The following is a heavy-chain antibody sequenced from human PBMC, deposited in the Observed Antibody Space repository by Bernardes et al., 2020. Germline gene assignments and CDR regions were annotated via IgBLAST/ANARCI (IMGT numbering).Heavy chain of an antibody. J-gene: IGHJ4*02. CDR2: IWYDGSNK. V-gene: IGHV3-33*01. CDR1: GFTFSSYG. Sequence: WALRLSCAASGFTFSSYGMHWVRQAPGKGLEWVAVIWYDGSNKYYADSVKGRFTISRDNSKNTLYLQMNSLRAEDTAVYYCAREGNRDGAWFDYWGQGTLVTVSS. D-gene: IGHD3-10*01. CDR3: AREGNRDGAWFDY.